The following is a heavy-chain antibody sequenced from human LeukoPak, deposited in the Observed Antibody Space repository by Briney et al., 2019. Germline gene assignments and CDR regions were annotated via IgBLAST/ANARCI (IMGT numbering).Heavy chain of an antibody. CDR1: GFIFNNYG. V-gene: IGHV3-30*18. Sequence: GRSLRLSCAASGFIFNNYGMHWVRQAPGKGLEWVAVMSYDGSNKNYADSVKGRFTISRGSSKNAVYLQMNSLRVEDTAVYYCAKDWAPYCGGDCYFNYWGQGTLVTVSS. CDR3: AKDWAPYCGGDCYFNY. CDR2: MSYDGSNK. D-gene: IGHD2-21*02. J-gene: IGHJ4*02.